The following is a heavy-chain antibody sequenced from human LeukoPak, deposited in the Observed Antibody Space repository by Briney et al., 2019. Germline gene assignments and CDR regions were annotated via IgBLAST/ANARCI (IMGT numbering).Heavy chain of an antibody. CDR2: IYYSGST. CDR3: ARLQMITFGGVDAFDI. D-gene: IGHD3-16*01. J-gene: IGHJ3*02. Sequence: SETLSLTCTVSGGSISSNSYYWGWIRQPPGKGLEWIGSIYYSGSTYYNPSLKSRVTISVDTSKNQFSLKLSSVTAADTAVYYCARLQMITFGGVDAFDIWGQGTMVTVSS. CDR1: GGSISSNSYY. V-gene: IGHV4-39*01.